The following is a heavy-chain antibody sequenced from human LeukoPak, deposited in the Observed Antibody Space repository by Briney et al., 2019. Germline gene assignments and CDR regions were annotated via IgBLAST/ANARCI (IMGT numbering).Heavy chain of an antibody. D-gene: IGHD3-16*01. Sequence: GGSLRLSCAASGFTFSIYAMSWHRQAPGRGLEWVSSIIASADSSYYADSVKGRFTISRDNSEKTLYLQMDTLRAEDTAVYYCAKGLGRGASDYWGQGTLVTVSS. J-gene: IGHJ4*02. CDR3: AKGLGRGASDY. CDR1: GFTFSIYA. CDR2: IIASADSS. V-gene: IGHV3-23*01.